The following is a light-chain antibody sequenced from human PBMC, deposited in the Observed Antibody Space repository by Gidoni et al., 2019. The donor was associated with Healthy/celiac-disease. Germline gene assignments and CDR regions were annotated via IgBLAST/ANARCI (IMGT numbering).Light chain of an antibody. J-gene: IGKJ1*01. V-gene: IGKV3-15*01. CDR2: GAS. CDR3: QQYNNWPPWT. Sequence: EIVMTQSPATLSVSPGERATLSCRASQSVSSHLACYQQKPGQAPRLLIYGASTRATGIPARFSGSGSGTEFTLTISSLQSEDFAVYYCQQYNNWPPWTFXXXTKVEIK. CDR1: QSVSSH.